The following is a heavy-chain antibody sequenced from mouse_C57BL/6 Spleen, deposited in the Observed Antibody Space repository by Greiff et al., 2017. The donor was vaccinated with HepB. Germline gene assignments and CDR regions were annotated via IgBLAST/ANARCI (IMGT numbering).Heavy chain of an antibody. CDR1: GFTFSSYA. CDR2: ISDGGSYT. V-gene: IGHV5-4*03. Sequence: EVNVVESGGGLVKPGGSLKLSCAASGFTFSSYAMSWVRQTPEKRLEWVATISDGGSYTYYPDNVKGRFTISRDNAKNNLYLQMSHLKSEDTAMYYCARREVMDYWGQGTSVTVSS. J-gene: IGHJ4*01. CDR3: ARREVMDY.